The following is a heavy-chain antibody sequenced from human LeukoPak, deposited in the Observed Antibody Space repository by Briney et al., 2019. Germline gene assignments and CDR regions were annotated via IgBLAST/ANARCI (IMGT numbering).Heavy chain of an antibody. J-gene: IGHJ4*02. CDR2: IHTTGST. D-gene: IGHD3-3*01. Sequence: SETLSLTCTVSGGSISSYYWSWIRQPPGKGLEWIGYIHTTGSTNYNPSLKSRVTISVDTSKNQFSLKLSSVTAADTAVYYCATLRSDYYPDYWGQGTLVTVSS. CDR1: GGSISSYY. CDR3: ATLRSDYYPDY. V-gene: IGHV4-4*09.